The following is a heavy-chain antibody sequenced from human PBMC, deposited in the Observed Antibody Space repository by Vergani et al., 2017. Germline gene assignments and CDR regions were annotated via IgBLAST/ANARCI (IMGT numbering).Heavy chain of an antibody. CDR2: IYSTGST. D-gene: IGHD3-22*01. CDR3: ARMGGYDEGDAFRIGYFDS. V-gene: IGHV4-31*03. J-gene: IGHJ4*02. Sequence: QVRLQESGPGLVKPSETLSLTCSVSGGSMSGYYWNWIRQHPGKGLEWIGYIYSTGSTHHNPSLRRRINMSVDTSKNQFSLKLNSVTAADTAMYYCARMGGYDEGDAFRIGYFDSWGQGILVTVTS. CDR1: GGSMSGYY.